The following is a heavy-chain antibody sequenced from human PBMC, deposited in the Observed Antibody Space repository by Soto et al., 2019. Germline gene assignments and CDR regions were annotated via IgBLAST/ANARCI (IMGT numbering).Heavy chain of an antibody. V-gene: IGHV1-18*01. CDR1: GYTFTNYG. CDR3: ARSSGSRYFALSY. CDR2: FSAYNDNP. Sequence: QVQLVQSGAEVKKRGASVKVSCKASGYTFTNYGISWVRQAPGQGLEWMGWFSAYNDNPNYAQNLQGRVTMTTDTSTSTAYMEPRSLRSDNPAVYYCARSSGSRYFALSYWGQGTLVTVSS. J-gene: IGHJ4*02. D-gene: IGHD3-22*01.